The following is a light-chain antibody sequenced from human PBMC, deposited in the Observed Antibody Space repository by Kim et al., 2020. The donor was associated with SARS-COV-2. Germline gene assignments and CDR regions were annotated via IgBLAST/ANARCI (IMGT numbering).Light chain of an antibody. J-gene: IGKJ1*01. CDR1: KNITTY. V-gene: IGKV1-39*01. CDR2: AAS. Sequence: AAVGGRVTITCRASKNITTYLNWYQQKPGKAPKLLIYAASSLQSGVPSRFSGSGSGADFTLNISSLQPEDFATYYCQQSYSTPRTFGQGTKVEIK. CDR3: QQSYSTPRT.